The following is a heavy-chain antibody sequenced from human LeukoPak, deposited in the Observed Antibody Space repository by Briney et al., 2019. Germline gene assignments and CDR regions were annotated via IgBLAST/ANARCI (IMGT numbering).Heavy chain of an antibody. CDR2: INPNSGGT. V-gene: IGHV1-2*06. D-gene: IGHD5-18*01. CDR3: ARETHSYGTGDY. J-gene: IGHJ4*02. Sequence: ASVKVSCKASGYTFTGYYMHWVRQAPGQRLEWMGRINPNSGGTNYAQKFQGRVTMTRDTSISTAYMELSRLRSDDTAVYYCARETHSYGTGDYWGQGTLVTVSS. CDR1: GYTFTGYY.